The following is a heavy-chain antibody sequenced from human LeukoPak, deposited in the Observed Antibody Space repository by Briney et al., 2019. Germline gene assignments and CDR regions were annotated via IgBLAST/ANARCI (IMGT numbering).Heavy chain of an antibody. J-gene: IGHJ4*02. CDR1: GDTFIRYV. V-gene: IGHV1-18*01. CDR3: ATANNWNYALGY. D-gene: IGHD1-7*01. CDR2: ISTGNGNT. Sequence: ASVKVSCKASGDTFIRYVITWVRQAPGQGLEWMGWISTGNGNTNSGQKFQGRVTMTTDTSTGTAYMELRSLRSDDTAMYYCATANNWNYALGYWGQGTLVTVSS.